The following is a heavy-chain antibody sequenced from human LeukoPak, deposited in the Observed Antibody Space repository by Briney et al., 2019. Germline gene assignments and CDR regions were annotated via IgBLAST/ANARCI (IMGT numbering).Heavy chain of an antibody. CDR2: IKQDGSEK. J-gene: IGHJ6*02. CDR3: ARDLGRALKDILTGYYNYYGMDV. V-gene: IGHV3-7*01. CDR1: GFTFSSYW. Sequence: PGGSLRLSCAASGFTFSSYWMSWVRQAPGKGLEWVANIKQDGSEKYYVDSVKGRFTISRDNAKNSLYLQMNSLRAEDTAVYYCARDLGRALKDILTGYYNYYGMDVWGQGTTVTVSS. D-gene: IGHD3-9*01.